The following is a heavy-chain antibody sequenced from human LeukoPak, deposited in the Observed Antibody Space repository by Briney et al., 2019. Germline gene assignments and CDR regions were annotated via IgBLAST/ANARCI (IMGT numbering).Heavy chain of an antibody. Sequence: SGGSLRLSCAASGLTFSSYSMNWVRQAPGKGLEWISYISSSSSSIYYADSVKGRFTISRDNAKNSLYLQMNSLRAEDTAVYYCARSQGSLDYWGQGTLVTVSS. V-gene: IGHV3-48*01. J-gene: IGHJ4*02. CDR1: GLTFSSYS. CDR3: ARSQGSLDY. D-gene: IGHD6-19*01. CDR2: ISSSSSSI.